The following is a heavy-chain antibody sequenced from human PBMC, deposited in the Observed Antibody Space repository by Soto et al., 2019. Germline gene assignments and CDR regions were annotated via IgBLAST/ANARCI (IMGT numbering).Heavy chain of an antibody. Sequence: GGSLRLSCSVSLSFNDAWMNWVRQAPGKGLEWVGRIKTKVNGGTTDYAAPVKGRFTISRDESKNILHLQMNSLKTEDTAVYYCTTHSGGYINDYWGQGTLVTVSS. V-gene: IGHV3-15*07. J-gene: IGHJ4*02. D-gene: IGHD1-26*01. CDR1: LSFNDAW. CDR2: IKTKVNGGTT. CDR3: TTHSGGYINDY.